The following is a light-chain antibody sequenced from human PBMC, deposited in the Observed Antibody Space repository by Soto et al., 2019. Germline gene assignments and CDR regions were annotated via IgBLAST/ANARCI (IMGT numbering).Light chain of an antibody. CDR2: GAS. CDR3: QQYGGSPIT. V-gene: IGKV3-20*01. CDR1: QSVSRR. J-gene: IGKJ5*01. Sequence: EFVSTQSPGTLSLTTEGRATLCCRASQSVSRRLAWYQQRPGQSPRLLISGASMRASGVPVRFIGSGSGTDFTLTITRLEPEDFAVYYCQQYGGSPITFGLGTRLET.